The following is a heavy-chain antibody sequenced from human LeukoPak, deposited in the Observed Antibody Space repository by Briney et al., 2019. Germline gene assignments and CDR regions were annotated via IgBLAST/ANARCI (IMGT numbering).Heavy chain of an antibody. V-gene: IGHV1-2*06. Sequence: GASVKVSCKASGYTFTGYYMHRVRQAPGQGLEWMGRINPNSGGTNYAQKFQGRVTMTRDTSISTAYMELSRLRSDDTAVYYCARGAQERRGMDVWGQGTTVTVSS. J-gene: IGHJ6*02. CDR3: ARGAQERRGMDV. CDR1: GYTFTGYY. CDR2: INPNSGGT.